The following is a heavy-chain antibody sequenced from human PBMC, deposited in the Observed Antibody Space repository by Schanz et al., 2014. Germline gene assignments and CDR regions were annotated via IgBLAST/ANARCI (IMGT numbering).Heavy chain of an antibody. D-gene: IGHD6-13*01. CDR1: GYTFTSYY. CDR3: ARDGEAAAGCDS. Sequence: QVQLVQSGAEVKKPGASVKVSCKASGYTFTSYYMHWVRQAPGQGLEWMGIINPSGGSTSYAQKFQGRVTMTSDTSTSTVYMELSSLRSEDTAVYYCARDGEAAAGCDSWGQGTLVTVSS. CDR2: INPSGGST. V-gene: IGHV1-46*03. J-gene: IGHJ4*02.